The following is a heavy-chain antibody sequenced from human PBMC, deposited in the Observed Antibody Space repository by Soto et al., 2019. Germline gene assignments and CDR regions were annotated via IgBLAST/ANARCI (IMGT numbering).Heavy chain of an antibody. CDR3: GRVNSSSSEIYYYGMDV. CDR2: IIPIFGTA. J-gene: IGHJ6*02. CDR1: GGTFSSYA. V-gene: IGHV1-69*01. Sequence: QVQLVQSGAEVKKPGSSVKVSCKASGGTFSSYAISWVRQAPGQGLEWMGGIIPIFGTANYAQKFQGRVTITADESTSTAYMELSSLRSEDTAVYYCGRVNSSSSEIYYYGMDVWGQGTTVTVSS. D-gene: IGHD6-6*01.